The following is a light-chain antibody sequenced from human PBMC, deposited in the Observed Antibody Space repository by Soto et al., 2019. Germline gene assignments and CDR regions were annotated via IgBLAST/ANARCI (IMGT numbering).Light chain of an antibody. J-gene: IGKJ3*01. Sequence: DIQMTQSPSTLSASVRDRVTITCRASQSISSWLAWYQQKPGKAPKLLIYDASSLESGVPSRFSGSGSGTEFTLTISSLQPDDFATYYCQQYNSYLTFGPGTKVDIK. CDR3: QQYNSYLT. CDR1: QSISSW. V-gene: IGKV1-5*01. CDR2: DAS.